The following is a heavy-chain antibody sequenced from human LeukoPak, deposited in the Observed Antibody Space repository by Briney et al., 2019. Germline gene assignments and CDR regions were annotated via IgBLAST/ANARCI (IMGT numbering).Heavy chain of an antibody. CDR1: GFTFSSYE. CDR3: ARDYELIDP. D-gene: IGHD3-3*01. J-gene: IGHJ5*02. V-gene: IGHV3-48*03. Sequence: GGSLRLSCAASGFTFSSYEMNWARQAPGKGLEWVSYISSSGSTIYYADPVKGRFTISRDNAKNSLYLQMNSLRAEDTAVYYCARDYELIDPWGQGTLVTVSS. CDR2: ISSSGSTI.